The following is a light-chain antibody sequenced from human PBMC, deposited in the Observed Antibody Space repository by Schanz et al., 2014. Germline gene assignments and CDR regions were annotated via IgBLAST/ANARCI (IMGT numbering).Light chain of an antibody. CDR2: DVS. CDR1: SSDVGGYNY. Sequence: QSALTQPRSVSGSPGQSVTISCTGTSSDVGGYNYVSWYQQHPGKAPKLMISDVSKRPSGVPDRFSGSKSGNTASLTISGLQAEDEADYYCSSYSMRLIGVFGGGTKLTVL. J-gene: IGLJ3*02. CDR3: SSYSMRLIGV. V-gene: IGLV2-11*01.